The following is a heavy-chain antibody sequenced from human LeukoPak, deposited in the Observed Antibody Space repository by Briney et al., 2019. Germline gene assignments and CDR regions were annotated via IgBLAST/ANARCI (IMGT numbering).Heavy chain of an antibody. CDR3: ASYSSSWFPDY. V-gene: IGHV1-18*01. D-gene: IGHD6-13*01. Sequence: ASVQVSCQVSGYTLTSYGISWVRQAPGQGLEWMGWISAYNCNTNYAQKLQGRVTMTTDTSTSTAYMELRSLRSDDTAVYYCASYSSSWFPDYWGQGTLVTVSS. J-gene: IGHJ4*02. CDR1: GYTLTSYG. CDR2: ISAYNCNT.